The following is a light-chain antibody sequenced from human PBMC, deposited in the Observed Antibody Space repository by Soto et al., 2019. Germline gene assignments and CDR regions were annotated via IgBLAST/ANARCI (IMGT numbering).Light chain of an antibody. Sequence: QSVLTQPPSVSGAPGQRVTISCTGSSSNIGAGYDVHWYQQLPGTAPKLLIYGNSNRPSGVPDRFSGSKSGTSASLAITGLQAEDEADYYCSSYADSNSYVFGTGTKVTVL. V-gene: IGLV1-40*01. CDR2: GNS. CDR3: SSYADSNSYV. CDR1: SSNIGAGYD. J-gene: IGLJ1*01.